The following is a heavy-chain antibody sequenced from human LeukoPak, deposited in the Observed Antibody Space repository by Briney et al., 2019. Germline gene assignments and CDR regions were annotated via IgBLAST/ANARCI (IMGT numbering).Heavy chain of an antibody. CDR3: ARATVTTAAFDI. CDR1: GYSISSGYY. J-gene: IGHJ3*02. D-gene: IGHD4-17*01. CDR2: IYHSGST. V-gene: IGHV4-38-2*01. Sequence: PSETLSLTCAVSGYSISSGYYWGWIRQPPGKGLEWIGSIYHSGSTYYNPSLKSRVTISVDTSKNQSSLKLSSVTAADTAVYYCARATVTTAAFDIWGQGTMVTVSS.